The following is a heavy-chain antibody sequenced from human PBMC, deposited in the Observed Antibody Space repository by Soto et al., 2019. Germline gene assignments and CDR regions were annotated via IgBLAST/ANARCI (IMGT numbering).Heavy chain of an antibody. CDR2: IIPILGIT. V-gene: IGHV1-69*02. CDR1: GGTFSSYT. Sequence: ASVKVSCKASGGTFSSYTISWVRQAPGQGLEWMGRIIPILGITNYAQKFQGRVTITADKSTSTAYMELSSLRSEDTAVYYCARFRGSYGMDVWGQGTTVTVSS. CDR3: ARFRGSYGMDV. J-gene: IGHJ6*02. D-gene: IGHD3-10*01.